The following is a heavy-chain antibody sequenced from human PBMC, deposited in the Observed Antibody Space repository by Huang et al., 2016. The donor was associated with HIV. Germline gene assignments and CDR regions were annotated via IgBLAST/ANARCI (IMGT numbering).Heavy chain of an antibody. CDR2: VYLGNSDT. D-gene: IGHD4-17*01. CDR1: GYIFSNYW. Sequence: LKISCKASGYIFSNYWIGWVRQMPGKGLEWMGFVYLGNSDTRYGPSFYGRVTVSVDKSIATAYLQGSSLRPSDTARYYCATTVASLATSFDHWGRGTMLTVSS. CDR3: ATTVASLATSFDH. J-gene: IGHJ4*02. V-gene: IGHV5-51*01.